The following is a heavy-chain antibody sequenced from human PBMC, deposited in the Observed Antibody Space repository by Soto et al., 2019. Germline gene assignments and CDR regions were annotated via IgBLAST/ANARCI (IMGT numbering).Heavy chain of an antibody. Sequence: ASVKVSCKASGYTFTNSGINWVRQAPGQGLEWMGWISTDNGNTNYAQHLQGRVSMTTDTSTSTAYMELRSLRSDDTAVYYCGRDLYQSVFYYGMDVWGQGTTVTVSS. V-gene: IGHV1-18*01. CDR2: ISTDNGNT. CDR3: GRDLYQSVFYYGMDV. CDR1: GYTFTNSG. D-gene: IGHD2-2*01. J-gene: IGHJ6*02.